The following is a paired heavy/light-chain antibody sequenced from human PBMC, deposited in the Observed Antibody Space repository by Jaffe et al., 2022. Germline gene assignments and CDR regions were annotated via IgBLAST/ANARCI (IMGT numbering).Light chain of an antibody. CDR2: KDS. Sequence: SYELTQPPSVSVSPGQTARITCSGDALPKQYAYWYQQKPGQAPVLVIYKDSERPSGIPERFSGSSSGTTVTLTISGVQAEDEADYYCQSADSSGTYTHVVFGGGTKLTVL. CDR3: QSADSSGTYTHVV. V-gene: IGLV3-25*03. J-gene: IGLJ2*01. CDR1: ALPKQY.
Heavy chain of an antibody. J-gene: IGHJ3*02. CDR3: ARGPGVTMVQGKAFDI. Sequence: EVQLVESGGGLVQPGGSLRLSCAASGFTFSSYDMHWVRQATGKGLEWVSAIGTAGDTYYPGSVKGRFTISRENAKNSLYLQMNSLRAGDTAVYYCARGPGVTMVQGKAFDIWGQGTMVTVSS. V-gene: IGHV3-13*01. CDR1: GFTFSSYD. D-gene: IGHD3-10*01. CDR2: IGTAGDT.